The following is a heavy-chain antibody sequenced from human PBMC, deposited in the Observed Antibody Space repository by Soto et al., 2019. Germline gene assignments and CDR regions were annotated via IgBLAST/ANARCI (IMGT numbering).Heavy chain of an antibody. Sequence: GGSLRLSCAASGFTFSSYAMSWVRQAPGKGLEWVSAISGSGGSTYYADSVKGRFTIPRDNSKNTLYLQMNSLRAEDTAVYYCAKAYLTAYYYYYYGMDVWGQGTTVTVSS. CDR3: AKAYLTAYYYYYYGMDV. D-gene: IGHD3-9*01. CDR1: GFTFSSYA. V-gene: IGHV3-23*01. J-gene: IGHJ6*02. CDR2: ISGSGGST.